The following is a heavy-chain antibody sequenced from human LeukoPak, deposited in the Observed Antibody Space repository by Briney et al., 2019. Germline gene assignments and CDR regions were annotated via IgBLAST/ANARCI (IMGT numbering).Heavy chain of an antibody. CDR3: ARGAYYYED. V-gene: IGHV3-48*01. CDR2: ISSSSSTI. CDR1: GFTFSSHS. Sequence: GGSLRLCCAASGFTFSSHSMNWVRQSPGKGLEWVSYISSSSSTIYYADSVKGRFTISRDNAKNSPYLQMNSLRAEDTAVYYCARGAYYYEDWGQGTLVTVSS. J-gene: IGHJ4*02. D-gene: IGHD3-22*01.